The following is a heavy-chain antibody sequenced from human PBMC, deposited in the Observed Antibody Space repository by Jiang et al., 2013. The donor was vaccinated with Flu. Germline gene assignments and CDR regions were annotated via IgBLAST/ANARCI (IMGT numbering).Heavy chain of an antibody. CDR1: GFTFSSYS. CDR2: ISSSSSTI. CDR3: ASLWVVAAQQGIDY. J-gene: IGHJ4*02. Sequence: QLVESWGSLVQPGGSLRLSCAASGFTFSSYSMNWVRQAPGKGLEWVSYISSSSSTIYYADSVKGRFTISRDNAKNSLYLQMNSLRAEDTAVYYCASLWVVAAQQGIDYWGQGTLVTVSS. V-gene: IGHV3-48*01. D-gene: IGHD2-15*01.